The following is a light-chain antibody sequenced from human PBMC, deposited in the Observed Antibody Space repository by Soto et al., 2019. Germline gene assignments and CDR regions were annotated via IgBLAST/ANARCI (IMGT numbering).Light chain of an antibody. V-gene: IGLV1-47*02. CDR1: SSNIGGTNY. J-gene: IGLJ6*01. CDR2: SNN. Sequence: QSVLTQPPSAPGTPGQRVFISCSGSSSNIGGTNYAYWYQQLPAAAPKLLMHSNNLRPSGIPERISGSKSGTSASLAISGLRSEDEAVYVCASWDDRLGGVIVGWGTNVTVL. CDR3: ASWDDRLGGVI.